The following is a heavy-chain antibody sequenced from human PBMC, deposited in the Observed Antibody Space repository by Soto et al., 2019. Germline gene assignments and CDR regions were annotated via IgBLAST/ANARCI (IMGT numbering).Heavy chain of an antibody. CDR2: SSAYNGNT. CDR3: ATGGAGDHPVDFNYGMDV. J-gene: IGHJ6*02. D-gene: IGHD2-21*02. Sequence: SSVKVSCKTSCYTFTSYGISWVRQAPGQGLEWMGWSSAYNGNTNYAQKLQGRVTMTTDTSTSTAYRELRSLSSDATAVYYCATGGAGDHPVDFNYGMDVWGQGTTVTVSS. V-gene: IGHV1-18*01. CDR1: CYTFTSYG.